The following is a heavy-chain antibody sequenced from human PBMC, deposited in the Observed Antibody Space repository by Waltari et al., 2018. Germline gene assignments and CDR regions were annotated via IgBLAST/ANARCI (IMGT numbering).Heavy chain of an antibody. D-gene: IGHD3-3*01. CDR2: KQYDGSTE. Sequence: LVESGGGVVQPGRSLRLSCSASGFSLSGFSMHWVRQAPGKGLEWVAVKQYDGSTEYYADSVKGRFTISRDSSKNTVYLQMDNLRPEDTAVYFCARDPHDLWSGSNWFDPWGQGTLVTVSS. V-gene: IGHV3-30*04. J-gene: IGHJ5*02. CDR1: GFSLSGFS. CDR3: ARDPHDLWSGSNWFDP.